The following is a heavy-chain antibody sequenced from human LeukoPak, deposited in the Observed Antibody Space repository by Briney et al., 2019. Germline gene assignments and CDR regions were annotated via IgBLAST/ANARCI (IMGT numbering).Heavy chain of an antibody. CDR2: ISSSSSYI. CDR1: GFTFSTYS. J-gene: IGHJ6*03. D-gene: IGHD3-3*01. CDR3: ARDWNDFWSGYVPYYYYYMDV. Sequence: GRSLRLSCAASGFTFSTYSMNWVRQAPGKGLEWVSSISSSSSYIYYADSVKGRFTISRDNAKNSLYLQMNSLRAEDTAVYYCARDWNDFWSGYVPYYYYYMDVWGKGTTVTVSS. V-gene: IGHV3-21*01.